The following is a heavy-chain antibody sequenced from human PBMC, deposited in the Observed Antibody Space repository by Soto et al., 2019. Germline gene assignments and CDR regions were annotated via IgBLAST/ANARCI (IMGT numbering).Heavy chain of an antibody. CDR3: ARDLRKPDPYSSGWTVQGYFQH. CDR1: GVTFSTYG. D-gene: IGHD6-19*01. CDR2: VRYDGRAE. J-gene: IGHJ1*01. V-gene: IGHV3-33*01. Sequence: GGSLRLSCAASGVTFSTYGMHWVRQAPGKGLEYVAGVRYDGRAEYYVDSVRGRFTISRDNYKNMLSLQMSSLRAEDTDVYYCARDLRKPDPYSSGWTVQGYFQHWGQGTLVTVSS.